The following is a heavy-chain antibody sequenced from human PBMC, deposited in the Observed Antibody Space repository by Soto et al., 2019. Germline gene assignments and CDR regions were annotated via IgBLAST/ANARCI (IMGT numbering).Heavy chain of an antibody. CDR3: AREPRRYSYGYGPGDY. D-gene: IGHD5-18*01. CDR1: GFTFSSYA. V-gene: IGHV3-30-3*01. Sequence: GGSLRLSCAASGFTFSSYAMHWVRQAPGKGLEWVAVISYDGSNKYYADSVKGRFTISRDNSKNTLYLQMNSLRAEDTAVYYCAREPRRYSYGYGPGDYWGQGTLVTVSS. CDR2: ISYDGSNK. J-gene: IGHJ4*02.